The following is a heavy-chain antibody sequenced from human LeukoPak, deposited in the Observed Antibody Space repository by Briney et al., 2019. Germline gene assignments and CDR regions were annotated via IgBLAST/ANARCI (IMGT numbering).Heavy chain of an antibody. CDR3: AKDRLDY. CDR1: GFTFSSYG. V-gene: IGHV3-30*18. Sequence: GGSLRLSCAASGFTFSSYGMHWVRQAPGKGLEWVAVISYDGSNKYYADSVKGRFTISRDNSKNTLYLQMNSLRAEDMAVYYCAKDRLDYWGQGTLVTVSS. CDR2: ISYDGSNK. J-gene: IGHJ4*02.